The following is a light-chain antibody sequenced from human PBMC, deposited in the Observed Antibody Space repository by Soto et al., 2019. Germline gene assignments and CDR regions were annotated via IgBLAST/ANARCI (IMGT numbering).Light chain of an antibody. CDR1: SSDVGAYNY. V-gene: IGLV2-11*01. J-gene: IGLJ3*02. CDR2: DVS. Sequence: QSALTQPRSVSGSPGQSVTISCTGTSSDVGAYNYVSWYQHHPGKAPKVMIYDVSERPSGVPDRFYGSKSDNKASLTISGLQAEYEADYYCCSYAGSYSWVFGGGTKLTVL. CDR3: CSYAGSYSWV.